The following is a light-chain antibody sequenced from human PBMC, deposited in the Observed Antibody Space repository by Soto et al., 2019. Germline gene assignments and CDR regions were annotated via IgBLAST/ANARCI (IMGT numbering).Light chain of an antibody. J-gene: IGKJ1*01. Sequence: EIVLTQSPGTLSLSPGERATLSCRARQSVSGNYLAWYRLKSGQAPRLLIYRASSRATGIPDRFSGSGSGTDFTLTISRLEPEDFALYYCQHYGSSPRTFGQGTRVEIK. CDR1: QSVSGNY. V-gene: IGKV3-20*01. CDR2: RAS. CDR3: QHYGSSPRT.